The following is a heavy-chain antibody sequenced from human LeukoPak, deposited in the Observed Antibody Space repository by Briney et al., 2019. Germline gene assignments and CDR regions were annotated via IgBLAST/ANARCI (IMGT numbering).Heavy chain of an antibody. CDR2: IYHSGST. V-gene: IGHV4-4*02. Sequence: SETLSLTCAVSGGSISSSNWWSWVRQPPGKGLEWIGEIYHSGSTNYNPSLKSRVTISVDKSKNHFSLELSSATAADTAVYFCARGRVSSSTWYSTYYYYFYMDVWGKGTTVTVSS. D-gene: IGHD6-13*01. CDR1: GGSISSSNW. CDR3: ARGRVSSSTWYSTYYYYFYMDV. J-gene: IGHJ6*03.